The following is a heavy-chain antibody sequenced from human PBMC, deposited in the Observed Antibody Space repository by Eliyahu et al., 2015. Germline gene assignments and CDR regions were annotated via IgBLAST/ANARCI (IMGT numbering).Heavy chain of an antibody. V-gene: IGHV3-73*01. D-gene: IGHD4-17*01. CDR2: IRSKGNSYAT. CDR1: GFTLSGXA. J-gene: IGHJ4*02. CDR3: TTHLSGDYLSLFDR. Sequence: EVQLVESGGGLVQPGGSLKLSCAASGFTLSGXAMHXVRQASGKGLEWVGRIRSKGNSYATAYAASVKGRFTISRDDSENTAYLQMNSLKTEDTAIYYCTTHLSGDYLSLFDRWGQGTLVTVYS.